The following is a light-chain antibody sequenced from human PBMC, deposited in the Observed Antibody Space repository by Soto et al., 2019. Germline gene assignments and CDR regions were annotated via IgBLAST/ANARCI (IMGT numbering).Light chain of an antibody. CDR1: QSISSY. Sequence: DIQMTQSPSSLSASVGDRVAITCRASQSISSYVNWYQQKPGKAPKLLIYAASSLQTGVPSRFSGSGSGTDFTLTISSLQPEDFATYYCQQSDSTPLTFGGGTKVDIK. J-gene: IGKJ4*01. CDR2: AAS. V-gene: IGKV1-39*01. CDR3: QQSDSTPLT.